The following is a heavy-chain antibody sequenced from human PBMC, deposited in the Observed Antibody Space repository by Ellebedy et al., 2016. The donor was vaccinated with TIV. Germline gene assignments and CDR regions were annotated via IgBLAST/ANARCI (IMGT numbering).Heavy chain of an antibody. J-gene: IGHJ4*02. CDR2: ISPYLGTT. CDR3: ARDRGELDFDY. Sequence: ASVKVSXXASGYTFTDFGVSWVRQAPGQGLEWMGWISPYLGTTDYAQKLQGRVTMTRDKSTSTVYMELRSLRSADTAVYYCARDRGELDFDYWGQGTLVIVSS. CDR1: GYTFTDFG. D-gene: IGHD3-10*01. V-gene: IGHV1-18*01.